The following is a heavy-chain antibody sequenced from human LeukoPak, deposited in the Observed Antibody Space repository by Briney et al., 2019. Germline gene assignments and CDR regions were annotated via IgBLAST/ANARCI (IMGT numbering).Heavy chain of an antibody. V-gene: IGHV4-39*01. D-gene: IGHD2-15*01. CDR2: IYYSGGT. J-gene: IGHJ6*02. CDR1: GGSISSSSYY. Sequence: PSETLSLTCTVSGGSISSSSYYWGWIRQPPGKGLEWIGSIYYSGGTYYNPSLKSRVTISVDTSKNQFSLKLSSVTAADTAVYYCAREDLGYCSGGSCYSEDYYYYGMDVWGQGTTVTVSS. CDR3: AREDLGYCSGGSCYSEDYYYYGMDV.